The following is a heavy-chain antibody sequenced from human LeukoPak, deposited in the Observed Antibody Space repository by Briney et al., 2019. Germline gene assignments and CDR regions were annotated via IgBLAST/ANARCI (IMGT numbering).Heavy chain of an antibody. CDR3: ARVDVAVAGHEYFQH. J-gene: IGHJ1*01. CDR2: INPSGGST. D-gene: IGHD6-19*01. Sequence: ASVKVSCKASGYTFTSYYMHWVRQAPGQGLEWMGIINPSGGSTSYAQKFQGRVTMTRDTSTSTVYMELSSLRSEDTAVYYCARVDVAVAGHEYFQHWGQGTLVTVSS. CDR1: GYTFTSYY. V-gene: IGHV1-46*01.